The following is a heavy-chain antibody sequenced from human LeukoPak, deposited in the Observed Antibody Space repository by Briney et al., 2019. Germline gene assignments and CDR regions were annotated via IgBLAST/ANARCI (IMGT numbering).Heavy chain of an antibody. D-gene: IGHD2-15*01. Sequence: GGSLRLSCAASGFAFSSHWMHWVRQAPGKGLVWVSGISTDGSRPRYADSVNGRFTISRDNAKNTLYLQMNSLRAEDTAVYFCVRDGQGSTPLDYWGQGTLVTVSS. J-gene: IGHJ4*02. CDR1: GFAFSSHW. V-gene: IGHV3-74*01. CDR2: ISTDGSRP. CDR3: VRDGQGSTPLDY.